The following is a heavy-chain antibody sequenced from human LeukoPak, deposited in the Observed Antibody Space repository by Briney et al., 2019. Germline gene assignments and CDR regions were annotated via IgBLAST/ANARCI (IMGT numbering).Heavy chain of an antibody. D-gene: IGHD6-19*01. V-gene: IGHV1-69*04. J-gene: IGHJ4*02. CDR3: ARDEGIAVAGVFDY. CDR1: GGTFSSYA. CDR2: IIPIFGIA. Sequence: SVKVSCKASGGTFSSYAISWVRQAPGQGFEWVGRIIPIFGIANYAQKFQGRVTITADKSTSTAYMELSSLRSEDTAVYYCARDEGIAVAGVFDYWGQGTLVTVSS.